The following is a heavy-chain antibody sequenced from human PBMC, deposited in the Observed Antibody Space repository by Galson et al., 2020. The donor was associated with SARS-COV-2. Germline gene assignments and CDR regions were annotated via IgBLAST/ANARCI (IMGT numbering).Heavy chain of an antibody. Sequence: KIGESLKISCAASGFTFSDYYMSWLRQAPGKGLEWVSYISSSGSTIYYADSVKGRFTISRDNAKNSLYLQMNSLRAEDTAVYYCAREPTYYDILTGYRRPYYFDYWGQGTLVTVSS. J-gene: IGHJ4*02. CDR3: AREPTYYDILTGYRRPYYFDY. V-gene: IGHV3-11*01. CDR2: ISSSGSTI. D-gene: IGHD3-9*01. CDR1: GFTFSDYY.